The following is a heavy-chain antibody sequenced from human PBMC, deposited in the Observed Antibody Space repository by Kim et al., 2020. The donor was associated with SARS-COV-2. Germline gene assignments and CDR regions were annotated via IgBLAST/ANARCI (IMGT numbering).Heavy chain of an antibody. CDR2: ISGGAVNK. CDR3: AKMVIMDGYNYFYYYAMD. J-gene: IGHJ6*01. CDR1: GFTFDTYA. Sequence: LSLTCVASGFTFDTYAMSWVRQAPGKGLEWVSVISGGAVNKFYADSVRGRFTIPRDNSKNTLYLQMKSLRDDDTALYYCAKMVIMDGYNYFYYYAMD. V-gene: IGHV3-23*01. D-gene: IGHD2-21*01.